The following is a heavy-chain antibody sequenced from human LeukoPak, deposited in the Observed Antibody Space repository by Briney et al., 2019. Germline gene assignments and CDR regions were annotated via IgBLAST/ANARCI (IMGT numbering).Heavy chain of an antibody. Sequence: GASVKVSCKASGYTFTTYDINWVRQATGQGLEWMGWMNPNSGNTAYAQKFQGRVTMTRNTSISTALMELSGLRSEDTAVYFCARRNTAMVAGLDYWGQGSLVTVSS. CDR1: GYTFTTYD. CDR3: ARRNTAMVAGLDY. D-gene: IGHD5-18*01. V-gene: IGHV1-8*01. J-gene: IGHJ4*02. CDR2: MNPNSGNT.